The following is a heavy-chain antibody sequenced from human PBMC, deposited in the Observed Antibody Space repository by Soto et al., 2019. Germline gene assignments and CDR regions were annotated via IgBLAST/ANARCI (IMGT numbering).Heavy chain of an antibody. J-gene: IGHJ6*02. D-gene: IGHD2-8*01. CDR3: AAVLMAKDLGQLRNFHSYGLDV. CDR2: ISGSVGST. CDR1: GFSFSTFA. Sequence: GGSLSLSCAASGFSFSTFAMTWVRQAPGKGLQWVSIISGSVGSTYYTDSVKGRFIISRDNSNNTLFLQMNSLRVEDTALYYCAAVLMAKDLGQLRNFHSYGLDVWGQGTRVTVSS. V-gene: IGHV3-23*01.